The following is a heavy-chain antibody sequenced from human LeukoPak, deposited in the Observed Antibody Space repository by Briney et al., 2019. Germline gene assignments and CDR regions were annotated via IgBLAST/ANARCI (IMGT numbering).Heavy chain of an antibody. J-gene: IGHJ4*02. CDR1: GGSVSSGSYY. V-gene: IGHV4-61*01. D-gene: IGHD3-10*01. Sequence: PSETLSLTCTVSGGSVSSGSYYWSWIRQPPGKGLEWIGYIYYSGSTNYNPSLKSRVTISVDTSENQFSLKLSSVTAADTAVYYCASRGFYGSGSYSTPPDYWGQGTLVTVSS. CDR3: ASRGFYGSGSYSTPPDY. CDR2: IYYSGST.